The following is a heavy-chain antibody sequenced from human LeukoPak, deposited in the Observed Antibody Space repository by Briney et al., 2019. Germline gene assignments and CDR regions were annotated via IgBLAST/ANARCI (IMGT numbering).Heavy chain of an antibody. CDR3: ARGGEYDILTGYYTLYYYYGMDV. D-gene: IGHD3-9*01. V-gene: IGHV3-33*01. Sequence: GGPLRLSCAASGFTFSSYGMHWVRQAPGKGLEWVAVIWYDGSNKYYADSVKGRFTISRDNSKNTLYLQMNSLRAEDTAVYYCARGGEYDILTGYYTLYYYYGMDVWGKGTTVTVSS. J-gene: IGHJ6*04. CDR1: GFTFSSYG. CDR2: IWYDGSNK.